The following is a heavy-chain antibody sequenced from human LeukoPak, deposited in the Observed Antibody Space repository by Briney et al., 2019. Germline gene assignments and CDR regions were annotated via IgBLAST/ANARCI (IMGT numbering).Heavy chain of an antibody. D-gene: IGHD1-14*01. CDR3: ARGFAAENRFDP. V-gene: IGHV3-20*04. CDR2: INWNGGST. CDR1: GFTFDDYG. J-gene: IGHJ5*02. Sequence: GGSLRFSCAASGFTFDDYGMSWVRQAPGKGLEWVSGINWNGGSTGYADSVKGRFTISRDNAKNSLYLQMNSLRAEDTALYYCARGFAAENRFDPWGQGTLVTVSS.